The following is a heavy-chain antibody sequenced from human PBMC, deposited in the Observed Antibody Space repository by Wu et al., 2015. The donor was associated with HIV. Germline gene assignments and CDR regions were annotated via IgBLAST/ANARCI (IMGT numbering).Heavy chain of an antibody. V-gene: IGHV1-8*02. Sequence: QVQLVQSGAEVKKPGTSVRVSCRVSGYRFTSFNINWIRQVHGRGLEWMGWMDPKSGSAAFGHNFQGRVSMTRNNSISTAYMELSRVTSDDTAIYYCARVGVLLTSAQLLEYFQHWGQGTRVVVSS. CDR3: ARVGVLLTSAQLLEYFQH. J-gene: IGHJ1*01. CDR1: GYRFTSFN. D-gene: IGHD4-11*01. CDR2: MDPKSGSA.